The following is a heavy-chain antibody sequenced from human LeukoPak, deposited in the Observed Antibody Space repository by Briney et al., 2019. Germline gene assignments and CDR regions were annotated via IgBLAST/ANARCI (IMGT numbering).Heavy chain of an antibody. Sequence: PGGSLRLSCAASGFTFSSYSMNWVRQAPGKGLEWVSSISSSSSYIYYADSVKGRFTISRDNAKNSLYLQMNSLRAEDTAAYYCARDLSGVIGEHYFDYWGQGTLVTVSS. CDR1: GFTFSSYS. CDR2: ISSSSSYI. V-gene: IGHV3-21*01. CDR3: ARDLSGVIGEHYFDY. D-gene: IGHD2-8*01. J-gene: IGHJ4*02.